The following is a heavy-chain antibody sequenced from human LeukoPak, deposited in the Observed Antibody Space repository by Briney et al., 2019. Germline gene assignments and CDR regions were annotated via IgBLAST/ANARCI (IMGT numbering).Heavy chain of an antibody. V-gene: IGHV1-2*02. CDR3: ARVGLGYCSGGSCYKGYYYYYMDV. Sequence: ASVKVSCKTSGYTFTGYYMHWVRQAPGQGLEWMGWINPNSGSTNYAQKFQGRVTMTRDTSISTAYMELSRLRSDDTAVYYCARVGLGYCSGGSCYKGYYYYYMDVWGKGTTVTISS. CDR2: INPNSGST. J-gene: IGHJ6*03. D-gene: IGHD2-15*01. CDR1: GYTFTGYY.